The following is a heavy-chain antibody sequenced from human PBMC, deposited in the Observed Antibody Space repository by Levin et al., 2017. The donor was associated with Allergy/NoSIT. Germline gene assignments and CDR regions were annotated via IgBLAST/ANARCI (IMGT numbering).Heavy chain of an antibody. Sequence: SCAASGFTFSSYGMHWVRQAPGKGLEWVAVISYDGSNKYYADSVKGRFTISRDNSKNTLYLQMNSLRAEDTAVYYCAKDDGWSVLICSSTSCYASGTDYWGQGTLVTVSS. J-gene: IGHJ4*02. CDR3: AKDDGWSVLICSSTSCYASGTDY. V-gene: IGHV3-30*18. D-gene: IGHD2-2*01. CDR2: ISYDGSNK. CDR1: GFTFSSYG.